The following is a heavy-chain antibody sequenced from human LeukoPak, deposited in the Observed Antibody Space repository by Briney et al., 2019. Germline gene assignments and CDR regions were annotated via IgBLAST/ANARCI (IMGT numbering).Heavy chain of an antibody. J-gene: IGHJ4*02. D-gene: IGHD6-13*01. CDR2: IYYSGST. CDR3: ASTLGSSWQSGF. V-gene: IGHV4-59*08. Sequence: ETLSLTCIVSGGSISNYYWTWIRQPPGEGLEWIGYIYYSGSTDYNPSLKSRVTISVDTSKNQFSLKLSSVTAADTAVYYCASTLGSSWQSGFWGQGTLVTVSS. CDR1: GGSISNYY.